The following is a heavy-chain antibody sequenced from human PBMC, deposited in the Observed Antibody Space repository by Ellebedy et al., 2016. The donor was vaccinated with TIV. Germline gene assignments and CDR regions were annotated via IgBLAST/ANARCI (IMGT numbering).Heavy chain of an antibody. Sequence: GESLKISCAASGFTFSGYAMSWVRQAPGKGLEWVSSIFGSGGNSYYTDSVQGRFTISRDNSENTLFLQMSSLRAEDTAIYYCTKDGRGTGAYYVSGMDVWGQGTTVTVSS. V-gene: IGHV3-23*01. CDR3: TKDGRGTGAYYVSGMDV. CDR1: GFTFSGYA. J-gene: IGHJ6*02. D-gene: IGHD1-26*01. CDR2: IFGSGGNS.